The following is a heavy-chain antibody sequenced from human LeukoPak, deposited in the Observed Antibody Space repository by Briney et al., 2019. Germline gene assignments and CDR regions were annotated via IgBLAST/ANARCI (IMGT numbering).Heavy chain of an antibody. Sequence: GASVKVSCKASGGTFSSYAISWVRQAPGQGLEWMGGIIPIFGTANYAQKFQGRVTITADESTSTAYMELSSLRSEDTAVYYCAMDNTAMDPGRDYYYYYMDVWGKGTTVTVSS. CDR1: GGTFSSYA. CDR2: IIPIFGTA. J-gene: IGHJ6*03. CDR3: AMDNTAMDPGRDYYYYYMDV. D-gene: IGHD5-18*01. V-gene: IGHV1-69*13.